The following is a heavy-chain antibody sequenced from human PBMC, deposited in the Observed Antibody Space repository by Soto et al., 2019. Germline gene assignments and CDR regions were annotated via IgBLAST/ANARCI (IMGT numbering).Heavy chain of an antibody. CDR2: IKQDGSEK. V-gene: IGHV3-7*03. J-gene: IGHJ6*02. CDR3: ARDGEVTMIVAPLYYYYGMDV. Sequence: EVQLVESGGGLVQPGGSLRLSCAASGFTFSSYWMSWVRQAPGKGLEWVANIKQDGSEKYYVDSVKGRFTISRDNAKNSLYLQMNSLRAEDTAVYYCARDGEVTMIVAPLYYYYGMDVWGQGTTVTVSS. CDR1: GFTFSSYW. D-gene: IGHD3-22*01.